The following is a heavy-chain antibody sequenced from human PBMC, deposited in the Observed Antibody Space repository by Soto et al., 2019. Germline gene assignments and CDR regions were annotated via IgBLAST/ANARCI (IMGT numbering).Heavy chain of an antibody. CDR3: ARDPVSEVGATRGFDY. V-gene: IGHV3-11*01. D-gene: IGHD1-26*01. Sequence: GSLRLSCAASGFTCSDYHMSWIRQAPGKGLEWVSYISSSGSTIYYADSVKGRFTISRDNAKNSLYLQMNSVSADDTAVYYCARDPVSEVGATRGFDYWGQGT. J-gene: IGHJ4*02. CDR1: GFTCSDYH. CDR2: ISSSGSTI.